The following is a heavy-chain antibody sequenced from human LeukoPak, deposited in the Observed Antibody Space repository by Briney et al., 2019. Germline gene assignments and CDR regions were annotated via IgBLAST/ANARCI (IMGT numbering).Heavy chain of an antibody. Sequence: PSETLSLTCTVSGGSISSSTYYWGWIRQSPGKVLEWIGSIYYSGTTYYNPSVKSRVTISVDTSKNQFSLKLSSVTAADTAVYYCARLSVWSGYYLDWGQGTLVTVSS. CDR3: ARLSVWSGYYLD. J-gene: IGHJ4*02. D-gene: IGHD3-3*01. CDR2: IYYSGTT. V-gene: IGHV4-39*01. CDR1: GGSISSSTYY.